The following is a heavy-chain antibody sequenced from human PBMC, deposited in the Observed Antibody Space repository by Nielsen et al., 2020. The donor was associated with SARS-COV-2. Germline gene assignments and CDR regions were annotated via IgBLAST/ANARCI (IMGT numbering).Heavy chain of an antibody. CDR1: GFTFSSYS. J-gene: IGHJ4*02. Sequence: GESLKISCAASGFTFSSYSMNWVRQAPGKGLEWVSYISSSSTIYYADSVKGRFTISRDNAKNSLYLQMNSLRDEDTAVYYCAAQTRFLESHWGQGTLVTVSS. D-gene: IGHD3-3*01. V-gene: IGHV3-48*02. CDR3: AAQTRFLESH. CDR2: ISSSSTI.